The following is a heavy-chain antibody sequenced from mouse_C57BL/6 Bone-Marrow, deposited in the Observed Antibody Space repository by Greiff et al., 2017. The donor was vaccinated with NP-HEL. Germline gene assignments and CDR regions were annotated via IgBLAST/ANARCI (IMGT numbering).Heavy chain of an antibody. Sequence: VQLQQSGPELVKPGASVKISCKASGYSFTGYYMNWVKQSPEKSLEWIGEINPSTGGSTYNQKFKAKATLTVDKSYSTAYMQLKSLTSEDSAVYYCARNWDRVYYAVDYWGQGTSVTVSS. V-gene: IGHV1-42*01. CDR1: GYSFTGYY. CDR3: ARNWDRVYYAVDY. D-gene: IGHD4-1*01. CDR2: INPSTGGS. J-gene: IGHJ4*01.